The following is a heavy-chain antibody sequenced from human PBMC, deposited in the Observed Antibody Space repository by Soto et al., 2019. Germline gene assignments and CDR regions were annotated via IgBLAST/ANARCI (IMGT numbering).Heavy chain of an antibody. D-gene: IGHD6-19*01. CDR2: IYYSGST. CDR3: ARVYRAVAGTGWFDP. V-gene: IGHV4-59*01. J-gene: IGHJ5*02. CDR1: GGSISSYY. Sequence: QVQLQESGPGLVKPSETLSLTCTVSGGSISSYYWSWIRQPPGKGLEWIGYIYYSGSTNYNPSLKSRVTISVDTSKNQFSLKLSSVTAADTAVYYCARVYRAVAGTGWFDPWGQGTLVTVSS.